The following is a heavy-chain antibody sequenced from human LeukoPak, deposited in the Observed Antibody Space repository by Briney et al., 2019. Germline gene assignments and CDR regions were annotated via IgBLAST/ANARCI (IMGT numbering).Heavy chain of an antibody. J-gene: IGHJ3*02. D-gene: IGHD3-9*01. Sequence: SETLSLTRTVSGGSISSYYWSWVRQPPGKGLGWIGYIHNRGYTNYNPSLKSRVTISVDTSKNQFSLKLSSVTAADTAVYHCARDGTDYNILTGYRRGAFDIWGQGTMVTVSS. V-gene: IGHV4-59*01. CDR3: ARDGTDYNILTGYRRGAFDI. CDR1: GGSISSYY. CDR2: IHNRGYT.